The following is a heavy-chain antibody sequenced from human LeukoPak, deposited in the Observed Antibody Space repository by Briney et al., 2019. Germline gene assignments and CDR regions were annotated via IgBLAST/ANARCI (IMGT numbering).Heavy chain of an antibody. D-gene: IGHD1-20*01. CDR3: ARVNNWNHAFDI. CDR2: ISSSSSTI. J-gene: IGHJ3*02. V-gene: IGHV3-48*04. CDR1: GFTFSSYS. Sequence: TGGSLRLSCAASGFTFSSYSMNWVRQAPGKGLEWVSYISSSSSTIYYADSVKGRFTISRDNAKNSLYLQMNSLRAEDTAVYYCARVNNWNHAFDIWGQGTMVTVS.